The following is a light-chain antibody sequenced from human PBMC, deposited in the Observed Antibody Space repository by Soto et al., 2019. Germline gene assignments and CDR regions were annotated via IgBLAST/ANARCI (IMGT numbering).Light chain of an antibody. CDR3: LRSYNCAGV. Sequence: QAVVTQEPSLTVSPGGTGTLICGSSTGAVTSGHYPYWFQQKPGQAPRTLIYDTSNKHSWTPARFSGSLLGGKAGLTLSGAQPEDEAEYYCLRSYNCAGVFGTGTKVTVL. J-gene: IGLJ1*01. CDR2: DTS. CDR1: TGAVTSGHY. V-gene: IGLV7-46*01.